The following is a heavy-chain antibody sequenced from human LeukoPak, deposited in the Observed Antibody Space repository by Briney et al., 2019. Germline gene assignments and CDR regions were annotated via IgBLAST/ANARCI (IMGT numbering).Heavy chain of an antibody. CDR1: GYTFTDYF. V-gene: IGHV1/OR15-3*01. CDR3: ARQSVVYGSGSYYKSHDY. Sequence: ASVKVSCKASGYTFTDYFMNWMRQAPGQRLEWMGWINAGNGNTKYSQKLQGRVTITRDTSSSTAYMQLSSLRSEDTAVYYCARQSVVYGSGSYYKSHDYWGQGTLVTVSS. D-gene: IGHD3-10*01. J-gene: IGHJ4*02. CDR2: INAGNGNT.